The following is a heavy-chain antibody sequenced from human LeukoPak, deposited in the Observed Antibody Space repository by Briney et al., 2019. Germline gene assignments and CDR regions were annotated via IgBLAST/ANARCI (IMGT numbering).Heavy chain of an antibody. CDR2: ISSSSRYI. J-gene: IGHJ4*02. D-gene: IGHD2-2*01. CDR3: ARDSIFMAEGY. CDR1: GFTFSSYS. Sequence: GGSLRLSCAASGFTFSSYSMNWVRQAPGKGLEWVSSISSSSRYIYYADSVKGRFTISRDNAKNSLYLQMNSLRAEDTAVYYCARDSIFMAEGYWGQGTLVTVSS. V-gene: IGHV3-21*01.